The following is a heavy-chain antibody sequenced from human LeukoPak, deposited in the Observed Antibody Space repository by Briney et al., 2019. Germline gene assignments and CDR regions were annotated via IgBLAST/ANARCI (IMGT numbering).Heavy chain of an antibody. CDR2: IYPGDSDT. J-gene: IGHJ5*02. V-gene: IGHV5-51*01. CDR3: ARVEMATGWFDP. D-gene: IGHD5-24*01. Sequence: GESLKISCKGSGYSLTSYWIGWVRQMPGKGLEWMGIIYPGDSDTTYSPSFQGQVTISADKSISTAYLQWSSLKASDTAIYYCARVEMATGWFDPWGQGTLVTVSS. CDR1: GYSLTSYW.